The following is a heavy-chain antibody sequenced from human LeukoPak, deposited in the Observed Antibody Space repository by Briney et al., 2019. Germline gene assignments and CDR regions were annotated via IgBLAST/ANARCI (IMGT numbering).Heavy chain of an antibody. Sequence: GGSLRLSCAASGFTFSSCSMNWVRQAPGKGLEWVSYISSSGSTIYQADSVKGRFTISKDNAKNSLYLQMNSLRAEDTAVYYCARDPPYYYDSSGYFDYWGQGTLVTVSS. CDR3: ARDPPYYYDSSGYFDY. CDR2: ISSSGSTI. D-gene: IGHD3-22*01. CDR1: GFTFSSCS. V-gene: IGHV3-48*04. J-gene: IGHJ4*02.